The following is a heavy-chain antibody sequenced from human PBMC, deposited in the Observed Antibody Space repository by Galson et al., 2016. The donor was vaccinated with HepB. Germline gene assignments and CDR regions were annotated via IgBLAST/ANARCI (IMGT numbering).Heavy chain of an antibody. CDR1: GDSVSSNNAG. V-gene: IGHV6-1*01. D-gene: IGHD2-2*01. CDR2: TYYWSKWYN. J-gene: IGHJ6*03. CDR3: AREPPVVPPTYYYYMDV. Sequence: CAISGDSVSSNNAGWNWIRQSPSRGLEWLGKTYYWSKWYNDYSVSLKGRITITSDTSKNQFSLHLNSVTPEDTAVYYCAREPPVVPPTYYYYMDVWGKGTTVIVSS.